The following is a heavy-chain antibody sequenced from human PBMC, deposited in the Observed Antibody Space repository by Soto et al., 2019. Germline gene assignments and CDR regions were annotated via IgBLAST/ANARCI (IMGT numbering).Heavy chain of an antibody. CDR2: IYFTGST. CDR3: ARYCSGGTCRMSIFDY. V-gene: IGHV4-31*03. D-gene: IGHD2-15*01. CDR1: GGSINSATYY. J-gene: IGHJ4*02. Sequence: PSEPLSLTCTVSGGSINSATYYWSWIRQHPGKGLEWIGYIYFTGSTYYNPSLKSRVTISLDTSKNQFSLKLYSVTAADTAVYYCARYCSGGTCRMSIFDYWGQGTLVTVSS.